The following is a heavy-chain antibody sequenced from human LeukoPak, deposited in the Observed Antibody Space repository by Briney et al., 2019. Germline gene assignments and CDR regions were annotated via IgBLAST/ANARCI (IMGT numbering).Heavy chain of an antibody. J-gene: IGHJ4*02. D-gene: IGHD3-10*01. CDR1: GFSLSTSGVG. CDR3: AHRRAGSYYDY. Sequence: SGPTLVNATQTLTLTCTFSGFSLSTSGVGVGWIRQPPGKALEGLALISWSGDKRYTPTLKSTLTINKDTSKNQVVLTMTNMDPVDTATYYCAHRRAGSYYDYWGQGTLVTVSS. V-gene: IGHV2-5*01. CDR2: ISWSGDK.